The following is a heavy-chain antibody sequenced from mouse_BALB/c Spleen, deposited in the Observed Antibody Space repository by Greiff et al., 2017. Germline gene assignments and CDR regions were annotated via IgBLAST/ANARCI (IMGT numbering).Heavy chain of an antibody. CDR2: IAPGSGST. CDR3: AIITTVVARDY. Sequence: DLVKPGASVKLFCKASGYTFTSYWINWIKQRPGQGLEWIGRIAPGSGSTYYNEMFKGKATLTVDTSSSTAYIQLSSLSSEDSAVYFCAIITTVVARDYWGQGTTLTVSS. J-gene: IGHJ2*01. CDR1: GYTFTSYW. D-gene: IGHD1-1*01. V-gene: IGHV1S41*01.